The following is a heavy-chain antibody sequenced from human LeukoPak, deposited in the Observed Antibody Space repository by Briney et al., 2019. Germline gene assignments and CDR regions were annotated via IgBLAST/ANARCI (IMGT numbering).Heavy chain of an antibody. J-gene: IGHJ4*02. CDR3: ARPPHSGGWYGDFDY. V-gene: IGHV3-23*01. Sequence: AGGSLRLSCAASGFTFSNYAMNWVRQAPGKGLEWVSAIRGSGASTFYADSVKGRFTISRDNSKNTLYLQMNSLRAEDTAMYYCARPPHSGGWYGDFDYWGQGTLVTVSS. CDR1: GFTFSNYA. CDR2: IRGSGAST. D-gene: IGHD6-19*01.